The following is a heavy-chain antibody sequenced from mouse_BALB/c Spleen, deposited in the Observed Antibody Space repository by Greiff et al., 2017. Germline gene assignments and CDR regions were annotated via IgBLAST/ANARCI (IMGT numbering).Heavy chain of an antibody. Sequence: VQLQQSGAELVRPGTSVKISCKASGYTFTNYWLGWVKQRPGHGLEWIGDIYPGGGYTNYNEKFKGKATLTADTSSSTAYMQLSSLTSEDSAVYFCARWDYRYYFDYWGQGTTLTVSS. J-gene: IGHJ2*01. CDR1: GYTFTNYW. V-gene: IGHV1-63*02. D-gene: IGHD2-14*01. CDR3: ARWDYRYYFDY. CDR2: IYPGGGYT.